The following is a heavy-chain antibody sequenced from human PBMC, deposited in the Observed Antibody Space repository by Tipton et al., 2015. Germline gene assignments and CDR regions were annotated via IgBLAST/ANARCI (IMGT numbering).Heavy chain of an antibody. J-gene: IGHJ4*02. CDR1: GGFISHYY. CDR3: ARYRMGVDY. V-gene: IGHV4-59*07. Sequence: TLSLTCTVSGGFISHYYWSWIRQPPGKGLEWIGYIYYTGSTNYHPSLKSRVTISVDTSKNHFSLRLSSVTAADTAVYYCARYRMGVDYWGQGTLVTVSS. D-gene: IGHD3-16*01. CDR2: IYYTGST.